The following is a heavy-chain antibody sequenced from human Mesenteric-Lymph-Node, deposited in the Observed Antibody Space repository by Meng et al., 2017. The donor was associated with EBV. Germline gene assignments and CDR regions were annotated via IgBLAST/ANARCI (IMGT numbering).Heavy chain of an antibody. CDR3: ARARSSAYDN. V-gene: IGHV3-72*01. D-gene: IGHD2-15*01. CDR2: TRNRANSYIA. CDR1: GLIFNDYY. J-gene: IGHJ4*02. Sequence: LVALGGDLVKTGGALRLSCAASGLIFNDYYMDWVRQAPGKGLEWVGRTRNRANSYIAEYAASVEGRFTISRDNSENSLYLQMNSLRTGDTAVYYCARARSSAYDNWGQGTLVTVSS.